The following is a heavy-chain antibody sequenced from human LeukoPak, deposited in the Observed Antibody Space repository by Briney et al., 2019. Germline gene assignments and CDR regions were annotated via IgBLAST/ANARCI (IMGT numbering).Heavy chain of an antibody. CDR3: ARHRPYCSSTSCYQGWFDP. D-gene: IGHD2-2*01. V-gene: IGHV5-51*01. J-gene: IGHJ5*02. CDR2: IYPGDSDT. Sequence: PGESLQISCKGSGYSFTSYWIGWVRPMPGKGLEWMGIIYPGDSDTRYSPSFQGQVTISADKSISTAYLQWSSLKASDTAMYYCARHRPYCSSTSCYQGWFDPWGQGTLVTVSS. CDR1: GYSFTSYW.